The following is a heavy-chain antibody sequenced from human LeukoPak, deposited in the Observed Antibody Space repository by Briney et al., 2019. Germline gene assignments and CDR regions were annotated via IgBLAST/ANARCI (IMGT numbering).Heavy chain of an antibody. J-gene: IGHJ4*02. V-gene: IGHV4-38-2*01. CDR3: AKLVGNIVVVPDAPFFDS. Sequence: SETLSLTCAVSGYSISSGYYWGWIRQPPGKGLEWVGSIYHSGSTYYNPSLKRRVTISVDTSKNQFSHKLSFVPAADTAVYYCAKLVGNIVVVPDAPFFDSWGQGTLVTVSS. CDR1: GYSISSGYY. CDR2: IYHSGST. D-gene: IGHD2-2*01.